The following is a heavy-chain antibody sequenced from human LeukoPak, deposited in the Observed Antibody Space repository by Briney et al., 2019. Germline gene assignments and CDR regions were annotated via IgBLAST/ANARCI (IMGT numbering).Heavy chain of an antibody. CDR3: ARGVFRYYYDSSGYYYFDY. J-gene: IGHJ4*02. Sequence: ASVKVSCKASGYTFTSYGISWVRQAPGQGLEWMGWISAYNGNTNYAQKLQGRVTMTTDTSTSTAYMELRSLRSDDTAVYYCARGVFRYYYDSSGYYYFDYWGQGTLVTVSS. D-gene: IGHD3-22*01. CDR1: GYTFTSYG. V-gene: IGHV1-18*01. CDR2: ISAYNGNT.